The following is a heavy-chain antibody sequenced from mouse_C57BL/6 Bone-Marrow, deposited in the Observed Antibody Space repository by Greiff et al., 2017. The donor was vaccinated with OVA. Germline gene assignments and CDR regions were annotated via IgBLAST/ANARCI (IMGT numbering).Heavy chain of an antibody. CDR1: GFTFSDYG. CDR3: ARRGSTVGGWYFDV. CDR2: ISNLAYSI. J-gene: IGHJ1*03. D-gene: IGHD1-1*01. Sequence: EVKLQESGGGLVQPGGSLKLSCAASGFTFSDYGMAWVRQAPRKGPEWVAFISNLAYSIHYADTVTGRFTISRENAKNTLYLEMSSLRSEDTAMYYCARRGSTVGGWYFDVWGTGTTVTVSS. V-gene: IGHV5-15*01.